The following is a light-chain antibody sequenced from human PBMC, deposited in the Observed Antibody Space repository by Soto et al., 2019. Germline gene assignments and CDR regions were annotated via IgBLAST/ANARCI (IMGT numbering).Light chain of an antibody. CDR2: EVV. J-gene: IGLJ1*01. CDR3: KSYAGSNKCV. Sequence: QAALTQPPSASGSPGQSVTISCTGTRNDIGAYEFVSWYQHHPGKAPKLIIYEVVQRPSGVPDRFSGSKSGNTASLTVSGLQAADEADYSCKSYAGSNKCVLGNGTKVTVL. CDR1: RNDIGAYEF. V-gene: IGLV2-8*01.